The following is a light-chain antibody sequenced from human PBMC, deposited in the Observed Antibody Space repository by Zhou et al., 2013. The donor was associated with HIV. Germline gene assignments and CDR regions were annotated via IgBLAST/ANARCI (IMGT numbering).Light chain of an antibody. J-gene: IGKJ5*01. Sequence: DIQMTQSPSSLSASVGDRVTITCRASQAISNYVAWFQQKPGKAPQSLIYAASSLQSGVPSKFSGSGSGTEFTLTISSLQPEDFATYYCQQYNSYPITFGQGTRLEIK. V-gene: IGKV1-16*02. CDR2: AAS. CDR3: QQYNSYPIT. CDR1: QAISNY.